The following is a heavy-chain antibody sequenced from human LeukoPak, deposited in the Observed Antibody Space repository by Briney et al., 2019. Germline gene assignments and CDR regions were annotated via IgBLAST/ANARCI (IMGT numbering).Heavy chain of an antibody. D-gene: IGHD3-10*01. J-gene: IGHJ4*02. CDR2: ISGSGSIT. CDR3: AKSLGGDYGSGSYYVVFDS. Sequence: HSGGSLRLSCAASGFTFSSYAMNWVRQAPGKGLEWVSSISGSGSITYYADSVKGRFTISRDTSKNTLWLQMNSLRVDDTALYYCAKSLGGDYGSGSYYVVFDSWGQGTLVTVSS. CDR1: GFTFSSYA. V-gene: IGHV3-23*01.